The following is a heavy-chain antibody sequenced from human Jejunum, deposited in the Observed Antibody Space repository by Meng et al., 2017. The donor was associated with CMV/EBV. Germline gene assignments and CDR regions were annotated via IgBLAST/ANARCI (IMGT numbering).Heavy chain of an antibody. CDR1: FSFDYYA. CDR3: VKDTGATGWYHYFDY. V-gene: IGHV3-9*01. J-gene: IGHJ4*02. D-gene: IGHD6-19*01. CDR2: ISWNRGSI. Sequence: FSFDYYAIHGVRQGPGKGVKWVSEISWNRGSIEYADSVKDRFTISRDNAKNSLYLQMNSLRPEDTAFYYCVKDTGATGWYHYFDYWGQGTLITVSS.